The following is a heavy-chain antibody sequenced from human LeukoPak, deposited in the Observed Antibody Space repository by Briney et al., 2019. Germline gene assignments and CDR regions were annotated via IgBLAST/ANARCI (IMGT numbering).Heavy chain of an antibody. V-gene: IGHV4-4*07. CDR1: GGSISSYY. Sequence: SETLSLTCTVSGGSISSYYWSWIRQRAGKGLEWVGCIYTNGTTHYNPSLKSRVTISVDTSKNQFSLKLSSVTAADTAVYYCARHRRYSYGPFDPWGQGTLVTVSS. D-gene: IGHD5-18*01. CDR3: ARHRRYSYGPFDP. CDR2: IYTNGTT. J-gene: IGHJ5*02.